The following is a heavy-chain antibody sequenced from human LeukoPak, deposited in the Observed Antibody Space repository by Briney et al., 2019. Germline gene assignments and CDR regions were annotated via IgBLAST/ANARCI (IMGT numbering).Heavy chain of an antibody. Sequence: SQTLSLTCTVSGYAITSGGFSWNCIRQSPGKGLEWIECIYDRGPAYYNPSLKSRFTISVDRPKNQFFLNVTSLTAADTAVYYCARSRQASGLFNSWGQGTLVVVSS. D-gene: IGHD3-10*01. CDR2: IYDRGPA. CDR3: ARSRQASGLFNS. CDR1: GYAITSGGFS. J-gene: IGHJ5*01. V-gene: IGHV4-30-2*06.